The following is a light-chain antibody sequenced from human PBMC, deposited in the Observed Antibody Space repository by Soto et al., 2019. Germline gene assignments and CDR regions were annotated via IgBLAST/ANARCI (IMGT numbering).Light chain of an antibody. Sequence: QAVVTQPPSTSGTPGQRVTISCSGDSSNIAKNYVYWYQQVPGMAPKLLIYSDNQRPSGVPDRFSGSKSGTSASLAISGLRSEDEADYYCAAWDDRLSGYGFGGGTKPTVL. CDR1: SSNIAKNY. V-gene: IGLV1-47*02. J-gene: IGLJ2*01. CDR3: AAWDDRLSGYG. CDR2: SDN.